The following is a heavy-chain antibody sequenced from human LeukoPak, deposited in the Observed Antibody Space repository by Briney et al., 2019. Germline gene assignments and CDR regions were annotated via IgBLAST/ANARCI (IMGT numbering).Heavy chain of an antibody. Sequence: PGGSLRLSCAASGFTFSSYGMHWVRQAPGKGLGWVAVISYDGSNKYYADSVKGRFTISRDDSKNTLYLQMNSLRAEDTAVYYCAKGRLTTVPDFDYWGQGTLVTVSS. CDR3: AKGRLTTVPDFDY. V-gene: IGHV3-30*18. CDR2: ISYDGSNK. D-gene: IGHD4-17*01. CDR1: GFTFSSYG. J-gene: IGHJ4*02.